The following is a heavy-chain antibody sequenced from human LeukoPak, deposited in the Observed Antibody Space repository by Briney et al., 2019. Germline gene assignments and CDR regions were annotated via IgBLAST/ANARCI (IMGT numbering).Heavy chain of an antibody. J-gene: IGHJ5*02. Sequence: GGSLRLSCAASGFTFSDYYMSWIRQAPGKGLEWVSYISSSGSTIYYAVSVKGRFTISRDNAKNSLYLQMNSLRAEDTAVYYCARDIGTTFGYNWFDPWGQGTLVTVSS. CDR2: ISSSGSTI. CDR3: ARDIGTTFGYNWFDP. CDR1: GFTFSDYY. V-gene: IGHV3-11*01. D-gene: IGHD1-1*01.